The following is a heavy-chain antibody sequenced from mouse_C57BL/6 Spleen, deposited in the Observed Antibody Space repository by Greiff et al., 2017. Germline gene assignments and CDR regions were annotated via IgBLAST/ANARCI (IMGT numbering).Heavy chain of an antibody. D-gene: IGHD2-4*01. V-gene: IGHV1-69*01. J-gene: IGHJ1*03. CDR3: ATGYDYDWYFDV. Sequence: QVQLKEPGAELVMPGASVKLSCKASGYTFTSYWMHWVKQRPGQGLEWIGEIDPSDSYTNYNQKFKGESTLTVDKSSSTAYMQLSSLTSEDSAVYYCATGYDYDWYFDVWGTGTTVTVSS. CDR1: GYTFTSYW. CDR2: IDPSDSYT.